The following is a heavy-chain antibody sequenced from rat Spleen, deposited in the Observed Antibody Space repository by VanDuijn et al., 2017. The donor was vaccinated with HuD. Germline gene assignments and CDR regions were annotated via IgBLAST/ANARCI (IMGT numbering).Heavy chain of an antibody. D-gene: IGHD1-9*01. CDR3: AKDMGYGYNPDY. CDR2: ISYDGIST. J-gene: IGHJ2*01. Sequence: EVQLVESDGGLVQPGRSLKLSCAASGFTFSDYYMAWVRQAPTKGLEWVATISYDGISTYYRDSVKGRFTISRDNAKSTLYLQMESLRSEDTATYYFAKDMGYGYNPDYWGQGVMVTVSS. CDR1: GFTFSDYY. V-gene: IGHV5-29*01.